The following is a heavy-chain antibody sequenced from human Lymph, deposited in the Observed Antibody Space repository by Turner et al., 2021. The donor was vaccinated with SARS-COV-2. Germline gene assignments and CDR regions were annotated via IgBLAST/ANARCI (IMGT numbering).Heavy chain of an antibody. CDR2: IKHSGSD. J-gene: IGHJ5*02. CDR1: AWSFTGYY. Sequence: QVQLQQLGAGLLKPSESLSLTCAVSAWSFTGYYWSCLRQPPGKGLEWIGKIKHSGSDNYNPSHKSRVTISVDTTKNQFSLKLSSVTAADTAVYYCARDTYGSSWYGVRNWFDPWGQGTLVTVSS. V-gene: IGHV4-34*01. D-gene: IGHD6-13*01. CDR3: ARDTYGSSWYGVRNWFDP.